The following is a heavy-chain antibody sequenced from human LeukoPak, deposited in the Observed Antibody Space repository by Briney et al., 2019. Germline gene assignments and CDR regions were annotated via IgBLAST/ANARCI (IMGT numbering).Heavy chain of an antibody. Sequence: PSETLSLTCTVSGGSISSYYWSWIRQPPGKGLEWVGYIYSSGSTTYNPSLKSRVTISVDTSKNQFSLKLSSVPAADTAVYYCARLSTYYYDSSGYYLFRHYYYGMDVWGQGTTVTVSS. CDR3: ARLSTYYYDSSGYYLFRHYYYGMDV. J-gene: IGHJ6*02. CDR1: GGSISSYY. CDR2: IYSSGST. D-gene: IGHD3-22*01. V-gene: IGHV4-59*08.